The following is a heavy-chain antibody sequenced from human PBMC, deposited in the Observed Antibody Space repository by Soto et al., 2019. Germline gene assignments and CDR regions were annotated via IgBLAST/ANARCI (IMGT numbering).Heavy chain of an antibody. Sequence: PGGSLRLSCAASGFTFSSYAMHWGRQVPGKGLERVAVISYDGSNKYYADSVKGRLTTSRDNSKNTLFLQMNSLRAEDTAVYYCARSPVAGPYYFDYWGQGTLVTVSP. CDR1: GFTFSSYA. D-gene: IGHD6-19*01. CDR2: ISYDGSNK. J-gene: IGHJ4*02. V-gene: IGHV3-30-3*01. CDR3: ARSPVAGPYYFDY.